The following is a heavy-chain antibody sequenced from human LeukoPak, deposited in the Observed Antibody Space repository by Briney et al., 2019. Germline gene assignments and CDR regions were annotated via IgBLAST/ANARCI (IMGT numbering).Heavy chain of an antibody. J-gene: IGHJ4*02. V-gene: IGHV3-7*01. CDR3: ARDLGWFGELLGGIAY. CDR2: IKQDGREK. D-gene: IGHD3-10*01. Sequence: GGCLSLSCAVSGFTFSSYWMSWVRQAPGKGLEWVANIKQDGREKYYVDSVKGRFTISRDNAKNTLSLQMNSLRAEDTAVYYCARDLGWFGELLGGIAYWGQGTLVTVSS. CDR1: GFTFSSYW.